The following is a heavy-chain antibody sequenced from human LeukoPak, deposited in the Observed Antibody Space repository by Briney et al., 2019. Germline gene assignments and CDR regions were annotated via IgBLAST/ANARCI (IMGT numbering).Heavy chain of an antibody. V-gene: IGHV6-1*01. Sequence: SQTLSLTCAISGDSVSRNSATWNWIRQSPSRGLEWLGRTYYRSKWYNDYAVSVKSRININPDTSKNQFSLQLNSVTPEDTAVYYCARDKGTSYLSSFDYWGQGTLVTVSS. D-gene: IGHD6-6*01. CDR3: ARDKGTSYLSSFDY. CDR2: TYYRSKWYN. CDR1: GDSVSRNSAT. J-gene: IGHJ4*02.